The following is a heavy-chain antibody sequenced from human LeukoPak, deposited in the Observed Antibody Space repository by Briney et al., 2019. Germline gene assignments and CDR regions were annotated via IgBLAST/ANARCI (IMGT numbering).Heavy chain of an antibody. D-gene: IGHD2-2*01. V-gene: IGHV3-21*01. CDR1: GFTFSSYA. Sequence: GGSLRLSCAASGFTFSSYAKTWVRQAPGKGLEWVSAIDPSSTYIYYADSVKGRFTISRDNAENSLYLQMNSLRVEDTAVYYCARAPTVLVGYCSSSSCQADYWGQGTLVTVSS. CDR3: ARAPTVLVGYCSSSSCQADY. CDR2: IDPSSTYI. J-gene: IGHJ4*02.